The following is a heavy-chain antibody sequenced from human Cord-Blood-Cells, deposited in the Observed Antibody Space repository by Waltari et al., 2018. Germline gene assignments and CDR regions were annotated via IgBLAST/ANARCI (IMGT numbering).Heavy chain of an antibody. J-gene: IGHJ4*02. CDR2: IYWDDDK. CDR3: AQAFSYGGYYYGSGSSLLFDY. Sequence: QITLKESGPTLVKPTQTLTLTCTFSGFSLSTSGVGVGWIRQPPGKALEWLALIYWDDDKRYSPSLKSRLTITKDTSKNQVVRTMTNMDPVDTATYYCAQAFSYGGYYYGSGSSLLFDYWGQGTLVTVSS. CDR1: GFSLSTSGVG. V-gene: IGHV2-5*02. D-gene: IGHD3-10*01.